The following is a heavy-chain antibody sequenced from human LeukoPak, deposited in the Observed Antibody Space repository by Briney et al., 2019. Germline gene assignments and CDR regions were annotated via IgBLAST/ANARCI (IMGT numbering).Heavy chain of an antibody. D-gene: IGHD2-21*01. Sequence: GGSLRLSCAASGFTFSSYSMNWVRQAPGKGLEWVSAISGSGGSTYYADSVKGRFTISRDNSKNTLYLQMNSLRAEDTAVYYCAPESPYCGGDCRGDYFDYWGQGTLATVSS. CDR1: GFTFSSYS. V-gene: IGHV3-23*01. CDR3: APESPYCGGDCRGDYFDY. CDR2: ISGSGGST. J-gene: IGHJ4*02.